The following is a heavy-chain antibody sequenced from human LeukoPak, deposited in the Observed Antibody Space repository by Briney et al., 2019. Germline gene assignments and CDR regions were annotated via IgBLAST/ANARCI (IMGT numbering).Heavy chain of an antibody. V-gene: IGHV4-59*01. J-gene: IGHJ4*02. CDR3: ARGTAAGDY. CDR2: IYYSGST. Sequence: PSETLSLTCTVSGGSISSYYWSWIRRPPGKGLEWIGYIYYSGSTNYNPSLKSRVTISVDTSKNQFSLKLSSVTAADTAVYYCARGTAAGDYWGQGTLVTVSS. CDR1: GGSISSYY. D-gene: IGHD6-13*01.